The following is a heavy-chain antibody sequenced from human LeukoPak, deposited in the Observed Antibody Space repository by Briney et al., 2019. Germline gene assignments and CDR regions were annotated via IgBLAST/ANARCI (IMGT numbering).Heavy chain of an antibody. CDR3: AHIPPGILGFDY. CDR1: GFSLSTSGVG. Sequence: SGPTLVKPTQTLTLTCTFSGFSLSTSGVGVGWIRQPPGKALEGLALIYWDVDKRFSPSLKSRFPITKDTSQNQVVLTMTNMDPVDTATYYCAHIPPGILGFDYWGQGTLVTVSS. D-gene: IGHD1-26*01. J-gene: IGHJ4*02. V-gene: IGHV2-5*02. CDR2: IYWDVDK.